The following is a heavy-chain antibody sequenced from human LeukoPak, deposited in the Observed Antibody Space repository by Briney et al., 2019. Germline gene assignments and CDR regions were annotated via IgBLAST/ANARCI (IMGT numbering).Heavy chain of an antibody. J-gene: IGHJ6*03. D-gene: IGHD3-10*01. Sequence: SETLSLTCAVYGGSFSGYYWSWIRQPPGKGLEWIGEINHSGNTNYNPSLKSRVTISVDTSKNQFSLKLSPVTAADTAVYYCVRVLVWVGERYYMDVWGKGTTVTISS. V-gene: IGHV4-34*01. CDR3: VRVLVWVGERYYMDV. CDR2: INHSGNT. CDR1: GGSFSGYY.